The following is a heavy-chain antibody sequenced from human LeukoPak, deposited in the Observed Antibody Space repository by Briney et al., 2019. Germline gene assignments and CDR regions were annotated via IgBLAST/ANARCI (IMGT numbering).Heavy chain of an antibody. CDR3: ARLITHYDAFDI. V-gene: IGHV1-18*01. Sequence: ASVKVSCTASGYTFTSYGISWVRQAPGQGLEWMGWISAYNGNTNYAQKLQGRVTMTTDTSTSTAYMELRSLRSDDTAVYYCARLITHYDAFDIWGQGTMVTVSS. CDR1: GYTFTSYG. CDR2: ISAYNGNT. D-gene: IGHD3-16*01. J-gene: IGHJ3*02.